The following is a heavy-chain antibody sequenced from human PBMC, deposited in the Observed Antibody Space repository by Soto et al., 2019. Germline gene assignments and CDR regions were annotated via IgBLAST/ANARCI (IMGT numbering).Heavy chain of an antibody. CDR2: IKSKTDGGTT. Sequence: EVQLVESGGGLVKPGGSLRLSCAASGFTFSNAWMSWVRQAPGKGLEWVGRIKSKTDGGTTDYAAPVKGRFTISRDDSKNTQYLQMNSLKTEDTAVYYCTTDPGYSGYASLDYWGQGTLVTVSS. D-gene: IGHD5-12*01. V-gene: IGHV3-15*01. CDR1: GFTFSNAW. J-gene: IGHJ4*02. CDR3: TTDPGYSGYASLDY.